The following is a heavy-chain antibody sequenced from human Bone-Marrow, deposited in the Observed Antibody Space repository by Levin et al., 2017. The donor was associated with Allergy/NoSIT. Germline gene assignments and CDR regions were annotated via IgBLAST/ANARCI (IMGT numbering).Heavy chain of an antibody. CDR2: INPNSGGT. CDR1: GYTFTGYY. J-gene: IGHJ6*03. Sequence: PGGSLRLSCKASGYTFTGYYMHWVRQAPGQGLEWMGRINPNSGGTNYAQKFQGRVTMTRDTSISTAYMELSRLRSDDTAVYYCARLGYCSGGSCYGHYYYYYMDGWGKGTTVTVSS. D-gene: IGHD2-15*01. V-gene: IGHV1-2*06. CDR3: ARLGYCSGGSCYGHYYYYYMDG.